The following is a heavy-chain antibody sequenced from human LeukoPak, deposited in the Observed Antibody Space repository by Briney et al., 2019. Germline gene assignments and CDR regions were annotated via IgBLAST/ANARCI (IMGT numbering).Heavy chain of an antibody. CDR3: AKDTATWYGDFDY. V-gene: IGHV3-30-3*01. CDR1: GFTFSSYA. D-gene: IGHD3-10*01. CDR2: ISYDGSNK. J-gene: IGHJ4*02. Sequence: GGSLRLSCAASGFTFSSYAMHWVRQAPGKGLEWVAVISYDGSNKYYADSVKGRFTISRDNSENTLYLQMNSLRAEDTAVYYCAKDTATWYGDFDYWGQGTLVTVSS.